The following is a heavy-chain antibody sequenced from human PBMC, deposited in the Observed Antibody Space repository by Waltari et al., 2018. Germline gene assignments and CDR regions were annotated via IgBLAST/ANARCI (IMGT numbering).Heavy chain of an antibody. CDR1: GGSISSGGYY. V-gene: IGHV4-31*03. CDR2: IYYSGST. D-gene: IGHD3-10*01. CDR3: ARGNRFGELLNYFDY. Sequence: QVQLQESGPGLVKPSQTLSLTCTDSGGSISSGGYYWSWIRPHPGKGLEWIGYIYYSGSTYYNPSLKSRVTVSVDTSKNQFSLKLSSVTAADTAVYYCARGNRFGELLNYFDYWGQGTLVTVSS. J-gene: IGHJ4*02.